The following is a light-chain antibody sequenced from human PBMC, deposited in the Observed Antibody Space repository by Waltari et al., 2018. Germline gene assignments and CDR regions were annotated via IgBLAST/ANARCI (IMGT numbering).Light chain of an antibody. J-gene: IGLJ1*01. CDR1: SRDVGGYHY. Sequence: QSALTQPRSVSGSPGQSVTISCTGTSRDVGGYHYVSWFQQHPGKVPKLLIYDVNERPSDAPDRFSGSKSANTASLTISGLQTEDEADYYCCSFAGSYTFVFGTGTRVTVL. V-gene: IGLV2-11*01. CDR3: CSFAGSYTFV. CDR2: DVN.